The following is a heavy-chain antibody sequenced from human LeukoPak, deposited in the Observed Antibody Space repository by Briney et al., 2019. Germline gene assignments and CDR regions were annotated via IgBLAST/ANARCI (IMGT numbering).Heavy chain of an antibody. Sequence: GGSLRLSCAASGFTFSSYAMHWVRQAPGKGLEWVAVISYDGSNKYYADSVKGRFTISRDNSKNTLYLQMNSLRAEDTAVYYCARDAAVGYFDLWGRGTLVTVSS. CDR2: ISYDGSNK. D-gene: IGHD6-19*01. CDR3: ARDAAVGYFDL. J-gene: IGHJ2*01. V-gene: IGHV3-30*04. CDR1: GFTFSSYA.